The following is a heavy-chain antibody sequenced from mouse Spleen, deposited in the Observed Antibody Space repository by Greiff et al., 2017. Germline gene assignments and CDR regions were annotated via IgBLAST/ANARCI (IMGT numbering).Heavy chain of an antibody. CDR1: GFSLTSYG. CDR3: AREELGLPWFAY. J-gene: IGHJ3*01. Sequence: VKVEESGPGLVAPSQSLSITCTVSGFSLTSYGVHWVRQPPGKGLEWLGVIWAGGSTNYNSALMSRLSISKDNSKSQVFLKMNSLQTDDTAMYYCAREELGLPWFAYWGQGTLVTVSA. V-gene: IGHV2-9*02. D-gene: IGHD3-1*01. CDR2: IWAGGST.